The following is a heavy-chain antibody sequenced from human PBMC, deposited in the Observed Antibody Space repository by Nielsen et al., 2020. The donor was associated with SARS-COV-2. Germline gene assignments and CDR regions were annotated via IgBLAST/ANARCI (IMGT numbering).Heavy chain of an antibody. D-gene: IGHD3-3*01. V-gene: IGHV4-4*07. J-gene: IGHJ6*02. CDR3: ARDRGGYYDFWSGPTRGMDV. Sequence: SETLSLTCTVSGGSISSYYWSWIRQPAGKGLEWIGRIYTSGSTNYNPSLKSRVTMSVDTSKNQFSLKLSSVTAADTAVYYCARDRGGYYDFWSGPTRGMDVWGQGTTVTVSS. CDR1: GGSISSYY. CDR2: IYTSGST.